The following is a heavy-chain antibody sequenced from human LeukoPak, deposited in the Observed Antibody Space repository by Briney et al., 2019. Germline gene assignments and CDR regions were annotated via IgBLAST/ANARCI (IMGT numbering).Heavy chain of an antibody. J-gene: IGHJ4*02. Sequence: GESLRLSCAAYGFTFSSYAMSWVRQAPGKGLEWVSAISGSGGSTYYTDSVKGRFTISRDNSKNTLFLQMNSLRAEDTAVYYCAKDSHDSGYEFDYWGQGTLVTVSS. CDR3: AKDSHDSGYEFDY. D-gene: IGHD5-12*01. CDR1: GFTFSSYA. V-gene: IGHV3-23*01. CDR2: ISGSGGST.